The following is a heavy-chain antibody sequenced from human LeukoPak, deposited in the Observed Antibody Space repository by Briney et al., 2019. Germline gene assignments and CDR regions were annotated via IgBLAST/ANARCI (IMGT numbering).Heavy chain of an antibody. CDR2: INHSGST. CDR1: GGSFSGYY. J-gene: IGHJ5*02. D-gene: IGHD5-18*01. Sequence: SETLSLTCAVYGGSFSGYYWSWIRQPPGKGLEWIGEINHSGSTNYNPSLKGRVTMSVDTSKNQFSLKLSSVTAADTAVYYCARRRTAMVTIVWFDPWGQGTLVTVSS. CDR3: ARRRTAMVTIVWFDP. V-gene: IGHV4-34*01.